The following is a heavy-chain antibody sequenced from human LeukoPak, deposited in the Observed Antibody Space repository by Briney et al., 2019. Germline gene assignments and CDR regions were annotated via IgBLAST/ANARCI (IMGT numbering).Heavy chain of an antibody. V-gene: IGHV4-61*05. CDR3: ARDGRAFDY. Sequence: PSETLSLTCTVSGGSISSSSYYWGWIRQPPGKGLEWIGYIYYSGSTNYNPSLKSRVTISVDTSKNQFSLKLSSVTAADTAVYYCARDGRAFDYWGQGTLVTVSS. CDR1: GGSISSSSYY. J-gene: IGHJ4*02. D-gene: IGHD1-26*01. CDR2: IYYSGST.